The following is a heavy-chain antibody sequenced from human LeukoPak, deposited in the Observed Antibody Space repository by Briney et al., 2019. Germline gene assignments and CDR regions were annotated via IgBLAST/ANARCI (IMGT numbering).Heavy chain of an antibody. V-gene: IGHV6-1*01. Sequence: SQTLSLTCAISGDSVSSNTAAWSWIRLSPSRGLEWLGRTYFRSTWYTDYAASVKSRIIINPNTSKNQFSLKLSSVTAADTAVYYCARDLGSSHPWLFDYWGQGTLVTVSS. D-gene: IGHD6-6*01. CDR1: GDSVSSNTAA. CDR2: TYFRSTWYT. CDR3: ARDLGSSHPWLFDY. J-gene: IGHJ4*02.